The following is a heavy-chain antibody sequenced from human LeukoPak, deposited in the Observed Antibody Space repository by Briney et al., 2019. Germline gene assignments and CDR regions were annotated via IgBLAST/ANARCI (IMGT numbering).Heavy chain of an antibody. V-gene: IGHV3-48*03. D-gene: IGHD6-19*01. Sequence: TGGSLRLSCAASGFTFSSYQMTWVRQAPGKGLQWVSYITCTGTTIHYADSVKGRSTICRDNANNSLLLQLNSLRAEDTAVYYGGRIYSSGRGNDALDIWGQGTMVSVSS. J-gene: IGHJ3*02. CDR3: GRIYSSGRGNDALDI. CDR2: ITCTGTTI. CDR1: GFTFSSYQ.